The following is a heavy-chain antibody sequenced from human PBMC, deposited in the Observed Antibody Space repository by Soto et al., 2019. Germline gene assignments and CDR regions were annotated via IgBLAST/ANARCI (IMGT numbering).Heavy chain of an antibody. CDR1: GYTFTNYW. CDR3: AASIFYYGMDV. J-gene: IGHJ6*02. V-gene: IGHV5-51*01. CDR2: IYPGDSDT. Sequence: GESLKISCKCSGYTFTNYWIGWVRQMPGKGLEWMGIIYPGDSDTKYNPSFQGQVTISADKSIPTTYLQWSSLEASDTAIYYWAASIFYYGMDVGGQGTTVTV.